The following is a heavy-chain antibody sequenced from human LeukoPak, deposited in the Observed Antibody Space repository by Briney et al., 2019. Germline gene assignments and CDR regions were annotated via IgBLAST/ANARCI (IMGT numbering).Heavy chain of an antibody. CDR2: IYYGGST. V-gene: IGHV4-31*03. Sequence: PSQTLSLNCTVSGGSISSGGYYWSWIRQHPGKGLEWIGYIYYGGSTYYNPSLKSRVTISVDTSKNQFSLKLSSVTAADTAVYYCARDLKEGRRDGLGYWGQGTLVTVSS. CDR1: GGSISSGGYY. CDR3: ARDLKEGRRDGLGY. D-gene: IGHD3-16*01. J-gene: IGHJ4*02.